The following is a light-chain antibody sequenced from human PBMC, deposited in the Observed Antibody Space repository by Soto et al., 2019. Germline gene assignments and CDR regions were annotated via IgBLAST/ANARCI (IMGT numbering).Light chain of an antibody. J-gene: IGKJ2*01. CDR3: QQYNDYSPYT. Sequence: DIQMTQSPSTLSVSVGDRVTVTCRASQTVYTWLAWYQQKPGKAPKLLIYDASILNNVVPSRFSGSGSGTYFTLTITSLQPDDFATYYCQQYNDYSPYTFGQGTKVQI. V-gene: IGKV1-5*01. CDR1: QTVYTW. CDR2: DAS.